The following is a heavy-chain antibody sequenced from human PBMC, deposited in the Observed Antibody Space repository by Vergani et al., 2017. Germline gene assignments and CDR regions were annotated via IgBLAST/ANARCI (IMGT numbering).Heavy chain of an antibody. CDR3: AKFKGDYYDSSGHQAHDAFDI. CDR1: GFTFSSYA. V-gene: IGHV3-23*01. D-gene: IGHD3-22*01. Sequence: EVQLLESGGGLVQPGGSLRLSCAASGFTFSSYAMSWVRQAPGKGLEWVSAISGSGGSTYYADSVKGRFTISRDNSKNTLYLQMNSLRAEDTAVYYCAKFKGDYYDSSGHQAHDAFDIWGQGTMVTVSS. J-gene: IGHJ3*02. CDR2: ISGSGGST.